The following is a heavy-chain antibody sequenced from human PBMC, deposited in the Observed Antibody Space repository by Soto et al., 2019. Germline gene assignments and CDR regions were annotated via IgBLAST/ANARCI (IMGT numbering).Heavy chain of an antibody. D-gene: IGHD3-3*01. CDR3: ARGRFLEGLVSSYYYGMDV. Sequence: PSETLSLSCAVYGGSFSGYYWGWIRQPPGKGLEWIGEINHSGSTNYNPSLKSRVTISVDTSKNQFSLKLSSVTAADTAVYYCARGRFLEGLVSSYYYGMDVWGQGTTVTVSS. CDR2: INHSGST. J-gene: IGHJ6*02. V-gene: IGHV4-34*01. CDR1: GGSFSGYY.